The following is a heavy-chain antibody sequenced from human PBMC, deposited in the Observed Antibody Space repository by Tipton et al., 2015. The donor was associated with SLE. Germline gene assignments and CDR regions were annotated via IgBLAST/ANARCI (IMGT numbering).Heavy chain of an antibody. V-gene: IGHV4-61*02. D-gene: IGHD6-13*01. Sequence: TLSLTCTVSGGSISSGSYYWSWIRQPAGKGLEWIGRIYTSGSTNYNPSLKSRVTISVDTSKNQFSLKLSSVTAADTAVYYCNIAAAGYAFDIWGQGTMITVSS. CDR3: NIAAAGYAFDI. CDR2: IYTSGST. J-gene: IGHJ3*02. CDR1: GGSISSGSYY.